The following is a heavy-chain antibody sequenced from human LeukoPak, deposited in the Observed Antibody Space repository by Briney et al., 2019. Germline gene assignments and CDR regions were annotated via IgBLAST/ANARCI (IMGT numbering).Heavy chain of an antibody. CDR1: GFTLKDAW. D-gene: IGHD6-19*01. CDR2: IRSKTDGGTT. Sequence: GGSLRLSCVASGFTLKDAWMSWVRQAPGKGLEWVGRIRSKTDGGTTDYAAPVKGRFTISRDDSKNTLYLQMNSLKTEDTAVYYCTTGTEQQWLSLDYWGQGTLVTVSS. CDR3: TTGTEQQWLSLDY. J-gene: IGHJ4*02. V-gene: IGHV3-15*01.